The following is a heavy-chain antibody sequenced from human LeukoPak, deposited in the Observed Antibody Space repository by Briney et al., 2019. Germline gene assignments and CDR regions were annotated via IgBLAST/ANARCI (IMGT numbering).Heavy chain of an antibody. V-gene: IGHV3-23*01. J-gene: IGHJ4*02. D-gene: IGHD3-3*01. Sequence: SLSLACAVSALTLSTISTSWVSHPQGKGLEWDSAISRRGGSTYYADSVKGQFTISRDNSKNTLYLQMNSLRAEDTAVYYCVALEWPRTCDYWGQGTLVTVSS. CDR2: ISRRGGST. CDR1: ALTLSTIS. CDR3: VALEWPRTCDY.